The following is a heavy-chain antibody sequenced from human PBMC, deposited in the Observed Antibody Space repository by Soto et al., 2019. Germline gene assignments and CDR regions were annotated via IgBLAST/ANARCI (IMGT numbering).Heavy chain of an antibody. CDR2: IYPEDSDT. CDR3: AKQASGSHATQAFDL. V-gene: IGHV5-51*01. Sequence: GESLKISCKASGYSLTSYRIGWVRQMPGKGLEWMGIIYPEDSDTRYSPSFQGQVSISADKSIGTAYLHWDSLTASDSAIYYCAKQASGSHATQAFDLWGQGTMVTVSS. CDR1: GYSLTSYR. J-gene: IGHJ3*01. D-gene: IGHD1-26*01.